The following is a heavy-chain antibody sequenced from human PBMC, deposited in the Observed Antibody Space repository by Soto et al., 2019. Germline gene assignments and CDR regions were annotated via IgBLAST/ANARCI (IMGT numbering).Heavy chain of an antibody. CDR2: ITSDGSST. CDR1: GFTFRSYW. CDR3: AKGESYYYDSSGYWNY. Sequence: PGGSLRLSCAASGFTFRSYWMQWVRQAPGKGLVWVSWITSDGSSTSYADSVKGRFTISRDNAKNTLYLQMNSLRGEDTAVYYCAKGESYYYDSSGYWNYWGQGTLVTVSS. D-gene: IGHD3-22*01. J-gene: IGHJ4*02. V-gene: IGHV3-74*01.